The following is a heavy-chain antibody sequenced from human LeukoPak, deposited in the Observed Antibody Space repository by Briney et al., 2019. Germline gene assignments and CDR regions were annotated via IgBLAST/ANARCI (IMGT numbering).Heavy chain of an antibody. CDR3: ASGRDQLTYFQY. Sequence: PSETLSPTCTVSGGSISSYYWNWIRQPPGKGLEWIGYIYYSGITNYNPSLKSRVTISIDTSNNQFSLKLSSATAADTAVYYCASGRDQLTYFQYWGQGTLATVSS. D-gene: IGHD4/OR15-4a*01. CDR2: IYYSGIT. CDR1: GGSISSYY. V-gene: IGHV4-59*01. J-gene: IGHJ1*01.